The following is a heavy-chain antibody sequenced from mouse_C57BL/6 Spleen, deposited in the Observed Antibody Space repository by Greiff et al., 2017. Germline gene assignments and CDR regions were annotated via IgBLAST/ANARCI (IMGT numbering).Heavy chain of an antibody. J-gene: IGHJ3*01. CDR3: ASGTTVVEGAWFAY. D-gene: IGHD1-1*01. CDR1: GYTFTSYG. CDR2: IYPRGGST. Sequence: QVQLQQSGAELARPGASVKLSCKASGYTFTSYGISWVRQRPGQGLEWIGEIYPRGGSTYYNEKMKGKGRLTTDNSASTVYMELRRLTSEDSAVYFWASGTTVVEGAWFAYWGQGTLVTVSA. V-gene: IGHV1-81*01.